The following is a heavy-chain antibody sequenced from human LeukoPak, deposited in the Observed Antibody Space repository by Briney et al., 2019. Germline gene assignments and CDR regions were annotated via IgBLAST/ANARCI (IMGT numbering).Heavy chain of an antibody. CDR3: ARGSLAWSGTFDY. J-gene: IGHJ4*02. V-gene: IGHV3-30*02. CDR2: IRYDGSDK. CDR1: GFTFSNYN. D-gene: IGHD3-3*01. Sequence: GGSLRLSCAASGFTFSNYNMHWVRQAPGKGLEWVAFIRYDGSDKYYADSVKGRFTISRDNSRNTLYLQMNSLRAEDTTMYYCARGSLAWSGTFDYWGQGTLVTVSS.